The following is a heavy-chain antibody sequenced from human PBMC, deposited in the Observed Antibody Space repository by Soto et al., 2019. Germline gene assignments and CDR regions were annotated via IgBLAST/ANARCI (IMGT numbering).Heavy chain of an antibody. CDR3: AKDALGDYFYYGMDV. CDR2: ISDSGGRT. Sequence: EVQLLESGGGLVQPGGSLRLSCAVSGFTFNNYAMNWVRQAPGKGLEWVSSISDSGGRTYYADSVKGRFTISRDNSKNTRDLQMNSLRAEDTAIYYCAKDALGDYFYYGMDVWGQGTTVTVSS. J-gene: IGHJ6*02. CDR1: GFTFNNYA. V-gene: IGHV3-23*01.